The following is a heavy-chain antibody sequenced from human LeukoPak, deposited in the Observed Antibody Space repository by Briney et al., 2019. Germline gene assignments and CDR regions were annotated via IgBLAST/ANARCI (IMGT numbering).Heavy chain of an antibody. CDR1: GFTFSSYS. CDR3: ARGGLGYGDYYRIGY. V-gene: IGHV3-21*01. CDR2: ISSSSSYI. Sequence: GGSLRLSCAASGFTFSSYSMNWVRQAPGKGLEWVSSISSSSSYIYYADSVKGRFTISRDNAKNSLYLQMNSLRAEDTAVYHCARGGLGYGDYYRIGYWGQGTLVTVSS. D-gene: IGHD4-17*01. J-gene: IGHJ4*02.